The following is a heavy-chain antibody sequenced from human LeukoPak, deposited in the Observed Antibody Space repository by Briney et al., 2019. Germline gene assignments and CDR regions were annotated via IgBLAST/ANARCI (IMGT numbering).Heavy chain of an antibody. D-gene: IGHD3-10*02. J-gene: IGHJ6*04. CDR3: AEHGITMIGGV. CDR1: GFTFSDYY. V-gene: IGHV3-11*04. Sequence: GGSLRLSCAASGFTFSDYYMSWIRQAPGKGLECVSYISSSGSTIYYADAVKGRFTISRDNAKNSLYLQMYSLRAEDTAVYYCAEHGITMIGGVWGKGTTVTISS. CDR2: ISSSGSTI.